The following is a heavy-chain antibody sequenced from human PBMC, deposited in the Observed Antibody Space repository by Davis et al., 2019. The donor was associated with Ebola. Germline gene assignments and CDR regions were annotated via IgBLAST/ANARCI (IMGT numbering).Heavy chain of an antibody. CDR2: IYPGDSDT. J-gene: IGHJ5*02. CDR3: ARWNELLCPDP. CDR1: GYSFTSYW. D-gene: IGHD1-7*01. V-gene: IGHV5-51*01. Sequence: PGGSLRLSCKGSGYSFTSYWIGWVRQMPGKGLEWMGIIYPGDSDTRYSPSFQGQVTISADKSISTAYMELRSLRSDDTAVYYCARWNELLCPDPWGQGTLVTVSS.